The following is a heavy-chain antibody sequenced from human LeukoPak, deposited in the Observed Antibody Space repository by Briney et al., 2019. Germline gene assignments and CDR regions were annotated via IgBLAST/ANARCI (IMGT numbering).Heavy chain of an antibody. CDR3: ARLDTIFGVAKGFDY. Sequence: PSETLSLTCTVSGGSISSSSYYWGWIRQPPGKGLEWIGSIYYSGSTNYNPSLKSRVTISVDTSKHQFSLKLSSVTAADTAVYYCARLDTIFGVAKGFDYWGQGTLVTVSS. V-gene: IGHV4-39*07. CDR2: IYYSGST. J-gene: IGHJ4*02. CDR1: GGSISSSSYY. D-gene: IGHD3-3*01.